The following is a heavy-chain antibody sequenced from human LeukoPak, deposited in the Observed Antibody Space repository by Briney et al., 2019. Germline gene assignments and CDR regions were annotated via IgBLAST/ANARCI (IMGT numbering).Heavy chain of an antibody. Sequence: GRSLRLSCAASGFTFSSYSMNWVRQAPGKGLEWVSSISSSSYIYYADSVKGRFTISRDNSKNTLYLQMNSLRAEDTAVYYCARGLYYYDSSGYPLCYWGQGTLVTVSS. CDR2: ISSSSYI. V-gene: IGHV3-21*01. D-gene: IGHD3-22*01. J-gene: IGHJ4*02. CDR1: GFTFSSYS. CDR3: ARGLYYYDSSGYPLCY.